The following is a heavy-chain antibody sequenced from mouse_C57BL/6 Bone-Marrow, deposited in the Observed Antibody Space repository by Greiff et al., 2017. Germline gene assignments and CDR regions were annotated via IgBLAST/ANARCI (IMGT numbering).Heavy chain of an antibody. D-gene: IGHD2-1*01. CDR2: ISDGGSYT. V-gene: IGHV5-4*01. J-gene: IGHJ4*01. CDR3: ARGGNYVDYAMDY. CDR1: GFTFSSYA. Sequence: EVQLVESGGGLVKPGGSLKFSCAASGFTFSSYAMSWVRQTPEKRLEWVATISDGGSYTYYPDNVKGRFTISRDNAKNNLYLQMSHLKSEDTAMYYCARGGNYVDYAMDYWGQGTSVTVSS.